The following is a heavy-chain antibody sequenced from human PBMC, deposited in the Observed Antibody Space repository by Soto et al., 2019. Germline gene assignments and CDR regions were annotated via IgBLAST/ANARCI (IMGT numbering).Heavy chain of an antibody. CDR2: IYYSGST. J-gene: IGHJ6*02. CDR3: ARHMSSSWYYYYGMDV. V-gene: IGHV4-39*01. D-gene: IGHD6-13*01. Sequence: SETLSLTCTVSGGSISSSSYYWGWIRQPPGKGLEWIGSIYYSGSTYYNPSLKSRVTISVDTSNNQFSLKLSPVTAADTAVYYRARHMSSSWYYYYGMDVWGQGTTVTVSS. CDR1: GGSISSSSYY.